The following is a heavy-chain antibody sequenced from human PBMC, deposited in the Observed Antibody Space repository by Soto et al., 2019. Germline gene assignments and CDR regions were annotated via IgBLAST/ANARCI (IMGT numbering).Heavy chain of an antibody. D-gene: IGHD6-19*01. CDR2: IKSKADGGTT. Sequence: EVQLVESGGGLVKPGGSLRLSCADSDFTVSDAWMNWLRQAPGKGLEWVGRIKSKADGGTTDYAAPVRGRFTISRDDSKNTLYLHMDNLKTEDIVLYYCPTAKSSAYDHWGQGTLVTVSS. V-gene: IGHV3-15*07. CDR1: DFTVSDAW. J-gene: IGHJ4*02. CDR3: PTAKSSAYDH.